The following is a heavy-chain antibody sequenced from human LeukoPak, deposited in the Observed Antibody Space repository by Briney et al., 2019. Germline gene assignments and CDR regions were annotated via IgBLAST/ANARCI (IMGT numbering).Heavy chain of an antibody. V-gene: IGHV3-74*01. J-gene: IGHJ3*02. CDR3: ASRHDYGGNSRLAFYI. Sequence: GGSLRLSCAASGFTFSSYWMHWVRQAPGKGLVWVSRINSDGSSTSYADSVKGRFTISRDNAKNTLYLQMNSLRAEDTAVYYCASRHDYGGNSRLAFYIWGQGTMVTVSS. CDR2: INSDGSST. D-gene: IGHD4-23*01. CDR1: GFTFSSYW.